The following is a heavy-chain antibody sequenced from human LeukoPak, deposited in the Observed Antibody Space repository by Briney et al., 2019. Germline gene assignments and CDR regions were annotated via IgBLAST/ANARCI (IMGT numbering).Heavy chain of an antibody. Sequence: GASVKVSCKASGYTFTSYGISWVRQAPGQGLEWMGWISAYNGNTNYAQKLQGRVTVTTDTSTSTAYMELRSLRSDDTAVYYCARAQLLLWFGERNYYFDYWGQGTLVTVSS. CDR3: ARAQLLLWFGERNYYFDY. CDR1: GYTFTSYG. J-gene: IGHJ4*02. D-gene: IGHD3-10*01. V-gene: IGHV1-18*01. CDR2: ISAYNGNT.